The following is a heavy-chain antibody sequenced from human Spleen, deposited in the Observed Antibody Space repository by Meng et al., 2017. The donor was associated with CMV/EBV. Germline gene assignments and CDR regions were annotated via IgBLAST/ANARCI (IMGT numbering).Heavy chain of an antibody. V-gene: IGHV4-34*01. CDR1: GGSFSGYY. CDR2: INHSGST. Sequence: GSLRLSCAVYGGSFSGYYWSWIRQPPGKGLEWIGEINHSGSTNYNPSLKSRVTISVDTSKNQFSLKLSSVTAADTAVYYCARSVTTSDYYYGMDVWGQGTTVTVSS. D-gene: IGHD4-17*01. CDR3: ARSVTTSDYYYGMDV. J-gene: IGHJ6*02.